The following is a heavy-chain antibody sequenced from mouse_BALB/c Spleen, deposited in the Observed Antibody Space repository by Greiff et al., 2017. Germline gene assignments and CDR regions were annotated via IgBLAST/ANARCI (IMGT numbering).Heavy chain of an antibody. CDR1: GYTFTDYN. V-gene: IGHV1S29*02. J-gene: IGHJ4*01. CDR2: IYPYNGGT. CDR3: AGRYAMDY. Sequence: EVQLKQSGPELVKPGASVKISCKASGYTFTDYNMHWVKQSHGKSLEWIGYIYPYNGGTGYNQKFKSKATLTVDNSSSTAYMELRSLTSEDSAVYYCAGRYAMDYWGQGTSVTVSS.